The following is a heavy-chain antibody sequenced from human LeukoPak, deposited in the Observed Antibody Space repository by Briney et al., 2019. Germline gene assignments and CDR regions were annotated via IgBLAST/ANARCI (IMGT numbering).Heavy chain of an antibody. V-gene: IGHV3-7*03. CDR3: AKDMGASMYYYGMDV. CDR2: IEQDGSEK. Sequence: GGSLRLSCAASGFTFSSYWMSWVRRAPGKGLEWVANIEQDGSEKYYVDSVKGRFTISRDNAKNSLYLQMNSLRAEDTALYYCAKDMGASMYYYGMDVWGQGTTVTVSS. J-gene: IGHJ6*02. D-gene: IGHD2/OR15-2a*01. CDR1: GFTFSSYW.